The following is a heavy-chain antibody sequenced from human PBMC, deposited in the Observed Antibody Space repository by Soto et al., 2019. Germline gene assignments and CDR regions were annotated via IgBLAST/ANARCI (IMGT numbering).Heavy chain of an antibody. CDR1: GFTFSDYY. D-gene: IGHD6-25*01. CDR2: IDSSGDTI. CDR3: VRAFAPDGYKPFDH. Sequence: QVQVVASGGGLVKPGGSLRLSCAASGFTFSDYYMSWIRQAPGKGLEWISYIDSSGDTIYNADSVKGRFSISRDNAKNSLFLQMNSLRAEDTAMYYCVRAFAPDGYKPFDHWGQGTLVIVSS. V-gene: IGHV3-11*01. J-gene: IGHJ4*02.